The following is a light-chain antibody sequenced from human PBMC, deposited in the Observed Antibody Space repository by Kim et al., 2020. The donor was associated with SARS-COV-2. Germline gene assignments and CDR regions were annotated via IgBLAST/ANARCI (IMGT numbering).Light chain of an antibody. J-gene: IGKJ4*01. CDR3: MQGTHWPLT. CDR1: RRLIYSDGNIY. Sequence: DVVLTQSPPSLPVTLGQPASISCRSSRRLIYSDGNIYLDWFHQRPGQSPRRLIFMVSNRDSGVPDRFSGIGSDTDFTLEISRVEAEDVGIYYCMQGTHWPLTFGGGTRVEIK. CDR2: MVS. V-gene: IGKV2-30*01.